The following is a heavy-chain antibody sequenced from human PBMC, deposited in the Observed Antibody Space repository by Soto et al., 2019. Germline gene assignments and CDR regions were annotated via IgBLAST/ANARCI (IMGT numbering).Heavy chain of an antibody. D-gene: IGHD5-12*01. J-gene: IGHJ3*02. CDR3: GGASTWHPGAFDI. Sequence: PSETLSLTCTVSGGYIRSYYWSWIRQPPGKGLEWIGYIYYSGSTNYKPSLKSRVTISVDTSKNQLSLKLSSVTAADTAVYYCGGASTWHPGAFDIWGQGTTVTVSS. V-gene: IGHV4-59*12. CDR2: IYYSGST. CDR1: GGYIRSYY.